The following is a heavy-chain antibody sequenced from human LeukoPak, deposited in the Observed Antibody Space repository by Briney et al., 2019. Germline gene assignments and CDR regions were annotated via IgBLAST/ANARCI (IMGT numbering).Heavy chain of an antibody. J-gene: IGHJ6*03. CDR3: ARGRYYYYMDV. V-gene: IGHV4-59*11. CDR2: IYYSGNT. CDR1: GGSISSHY. Sequence: SETLSLTCTVSGGSISSHYWSWIRQPPGKGLEWIGYIYYSGNTNYNPSLKSRVTISVDTSKTQFSLKLSSVTAVDTAVYYCARGRYYYYMDVWGKGTTVTVSS.